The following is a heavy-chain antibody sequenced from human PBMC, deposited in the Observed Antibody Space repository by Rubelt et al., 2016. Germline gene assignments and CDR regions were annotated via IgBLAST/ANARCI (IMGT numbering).Heavy chain of an antibody. Sequence: QLQLQESGPGLVKPSETLSLTCTVSGGSISSSSYYWGWIRQPPGKGLEWIGEINHSGSTNYNPCLKCLVIISGDTSKNQFSRRLSCVTGAGTAVYYCARSKIAMVRGVTGFDYWGQGTLVTVSS. CDR1: GGSISSSSYY. D-gene: IGHD3-10*01. CDR2: INHSGST. J-gene: IGHJ4*02. V-gene: IGHV4-39*07. CDR3: ARSKIAMVRGVTGFDY.